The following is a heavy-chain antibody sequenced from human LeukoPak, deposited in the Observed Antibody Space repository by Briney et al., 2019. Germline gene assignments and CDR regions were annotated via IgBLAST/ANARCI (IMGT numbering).Heavy chain of an antibody. CDR1: GFTFTNNW. CDR2: IKQDGSEK. Sequence: GGSLRLSCAVPGFTFTNNWMTWIRQAPGRGLEWVANIKQDGSEKHYVDSVKGRFTISRDNAKNSVYLQMNSLRAEDAAMYYCARGRAVDYWGQGTLVIVSS. V-gene: IGHV3-7*05. D-gene: IGHD6-25*01. J-gene: IGHJ4*02. CDR3: ARGRAVDY.